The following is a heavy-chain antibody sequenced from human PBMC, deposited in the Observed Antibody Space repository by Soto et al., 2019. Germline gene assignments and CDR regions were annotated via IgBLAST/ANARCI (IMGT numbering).Heavy chain of an antibody. CDR3: ARDSTDMIVVVTPGWDYGMDV. CDR2: IRSKANSYAT. CDR1: GFTFSGSA. J-gene: IGHJ6*02. V-gene: IGHV3-73*01. Sequence: GGSLRLSCAASGFTFSGSAMHWVRQASGKGLEWVGRIRSKANSYATAYAASVKGRFTISRDDSKNTAYLQMNSLKTEDTAVYYCARDSTDMIVVVTPGWDYGMDVWGQGTTVTVSS. D-gene: IGHD3-22*01.